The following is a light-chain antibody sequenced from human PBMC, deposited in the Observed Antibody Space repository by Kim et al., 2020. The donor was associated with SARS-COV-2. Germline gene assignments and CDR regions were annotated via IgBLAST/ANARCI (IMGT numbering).Light chain of an antibody. CDR3: QQYNNWPPENP. Sequence: EIVMTQSPATLSVSPGERATLSCRASQSVSSNLAWYQQKPGQAPRLLIYGASTRATGIPSRFSGSGSGTEFTLTISSLQSEDFAVYYCQQYNNWPPENPLGQGTKLMI. CDR1: QSVSSN. CDR2: GAS. V-gene: IGKV3-15*01. J-gene: IGKJ2*01.